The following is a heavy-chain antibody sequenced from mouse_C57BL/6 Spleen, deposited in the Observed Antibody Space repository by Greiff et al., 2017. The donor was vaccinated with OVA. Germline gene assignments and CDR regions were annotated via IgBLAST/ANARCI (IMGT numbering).Heavy chain of an antibody. V-gene: IGHV8-12*01. Sequence: SFPWLLQSSQTLSLTCSFSGFSLSTSGMGVSWIRQPSGKGLEWLAHIYWDDDKRYNPSLKSRLTISKDTSRNQVFLKITSVDTADTATYYCARGTTLYYDYDGGYAMDYWGQGTSVTVSS. CDR1: GFSLSTSGMG. J-gene: IGHJ4*01. D-gene: IGHD2-4*01. CDR2: IYWDDDK. CDR3: ARGTTLYYDYDGGYAMDY.